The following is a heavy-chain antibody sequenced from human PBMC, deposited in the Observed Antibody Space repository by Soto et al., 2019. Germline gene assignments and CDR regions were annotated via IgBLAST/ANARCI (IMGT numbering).Heavy chain of an antibody. Sequence: EVQLLESGGGLVQPGGSLRLSCAGSGFTFSSYAMTWVRQAPGKGLEWVSGTSGSGASKYYADSVKGRFTISRDNSKNTLYLQMDSLRAEDTAVYYCAKDEDGSGSYYKGPYDPWCQGTLVTVSS. CDR1: GFTFSSYA. V-gene: IGHV3-23*01. CDR2: TSGSGASK. D-gene: IGHD3-10*01. CDR3: AKDEDGSGSYYKGPYDP. J-gene: IGHJ5*02.